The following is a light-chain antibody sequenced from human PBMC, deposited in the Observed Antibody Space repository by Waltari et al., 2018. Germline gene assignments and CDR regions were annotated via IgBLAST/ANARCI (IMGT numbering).Light chain of an antibody. Sequence: NFMLTQPHSASESPGKTVTTPCTRSTGRIASTSVPWYPQRQRSAPTTVIYEANQRPSGVPDRFSGSIDSSSNSASLTISGLKTEDEADYYCQSYDSSNHVVFGGGTKLTVL. V-gene: IGLV6-57*03. CDR2: EAN. CDR1: TGRIASTS. CDR3: QSYDSSNHVV. J-gene: IGLJ2*01.